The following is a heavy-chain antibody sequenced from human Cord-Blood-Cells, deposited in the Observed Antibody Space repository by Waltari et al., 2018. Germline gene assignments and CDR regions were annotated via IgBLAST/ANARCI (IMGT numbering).Heavy chain of an antibody. V-gene: IGHV4-38-2*01. D-gene: IGHD6-13*01. CDR3: ARVSSSSWYWFDP. J-gene: IGHJ5*02. CDR1: GYSISSGYY. CDR2: IYHSGST. Sequence: QVQLQESGPGLVKPSETLSLTCAVSGYSISSGYYWGWIRQPPGKGLEWIGSIYHSGSTYCSPARKRRVTISVDTSKNHVSLKLSSVTAADTAVYYCARVSSSSWYWFDPWGQGTLVTVSS.